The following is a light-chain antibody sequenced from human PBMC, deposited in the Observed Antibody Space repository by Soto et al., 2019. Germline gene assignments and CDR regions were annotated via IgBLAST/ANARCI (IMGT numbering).Light chain of an antibody. CDR3: QQYSIWPLT. V-gene: IGKV3-15*01. CDR2: GAS. J-gene: IGKJ4*01. Sequence: EIVMTQSPATLSVSPGERATLSCRASQTVNNNLAWYQQKPGQAPRLLIYGASARATGIPARFSGSGSGTEFTLTISSLQAEDFAVYYCQQYSIWPLTFGGGTKVEIK. CDR1: QTVNNN.